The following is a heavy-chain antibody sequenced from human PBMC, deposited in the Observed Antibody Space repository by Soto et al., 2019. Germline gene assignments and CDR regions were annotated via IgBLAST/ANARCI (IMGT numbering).Heavy chain of an antibody. J-gene: IGHJ4*02. Sequence: QVQLVESGGGVVQPGRSLRLSCAASGFTFSSYGMHWVRQAPGKGLEWVAVIWYDGSNKYYADSVKGRFTISRDNSKNTLYLQMNSLRAEDTAVYYCATSLLRLGELSFIHWGQGTLVTVSS. CDR3: ATSLLRLGELSFIH. CDR1: GFTFSSYG. CDR2: IWYDGSNK. D-gene: IGHD3-16*02. V-gene: IGHV3-33*01.